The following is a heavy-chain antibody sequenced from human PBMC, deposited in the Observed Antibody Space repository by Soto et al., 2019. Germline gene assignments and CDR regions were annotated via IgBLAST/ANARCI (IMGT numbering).Heavy chain of an antibody. V-gene: IGHV3-30*03. CDR2: ISHDGSSK. J-gene: IGHJ5*01. D-gene: IGHD3-16*01. CDR1: GFTFSNYG. CDR3: VRLIGNSWLDS. Sequence: GGSMRLSCAASGFTFSNYGMYWVRQAPGKGLEWVAFISHDGSSKFYADPMKGRHTINPDTFNNQLSLQLNSVTPDDTAVYYCVRLIGNSWLDSWGQGTLVTVSP.